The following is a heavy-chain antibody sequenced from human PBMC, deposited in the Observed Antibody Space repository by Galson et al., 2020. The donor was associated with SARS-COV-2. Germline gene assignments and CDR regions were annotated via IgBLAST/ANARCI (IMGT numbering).Heavy chain of an antibody. CDR3: ARGTYGDYGGWVDP. CDR1: GGSFSAYY. D-gene: IGHD4-17*01. Sequence: SETLYLTCAVYGGSFSAYYWSWIRPPPGKGLEWIGAINSSGSTNYNPSLKSRVTISVDTSTNQFSLKLSSVPAADTAVYYCARGTYGDYGGWVDPWGQGTLVTVAS. V-gene: IGHV4-34*01. CDR2: INSSGST. J-gene: IGHJ5*02.